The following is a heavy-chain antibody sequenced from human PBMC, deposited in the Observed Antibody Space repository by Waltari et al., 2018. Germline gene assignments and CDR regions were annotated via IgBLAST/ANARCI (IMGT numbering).Heavy chain of an antibody. Sequence: QVEESGGGVVQPGGSLRLSCVASGYTFTNYGMHWVRQAPGKVMEWLAVISSDGSNKYYEDSVKGRFTVSRDNSKNSVYLQMNSLRPEDTALYFCAKAGGIHNYPLDPWGQGTLVTVSS. D-gene: IGHD1-26*01. V-gene: IGHV3-30*18. J-gene: IGHJ5*02. CDR3: AKAGGIHNYPLDP. CDR1: GYTFTNYG. CDR2: ISSDGSNK.